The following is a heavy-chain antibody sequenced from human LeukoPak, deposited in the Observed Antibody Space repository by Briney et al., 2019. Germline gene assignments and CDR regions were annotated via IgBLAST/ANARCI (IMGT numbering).Heavy chain of an antibody. CDR3: ARDLGERDL. Sequence: TSETLSLTCAVYGGSFSGYYWSWIRQPPGKGLEWIGYIYYSGSTYYNPSLKSRVTISVDTSKNQFSLKLSSVTAADTAVYYCARDLGERDLWGQGTLVTVSS. D-gene: IGHD3-3*01. V-gene: IGHV4-34*09. J-gene: IGHJ4*02. CDR1: GGSFSGYY. CDR2: IYYSGST.